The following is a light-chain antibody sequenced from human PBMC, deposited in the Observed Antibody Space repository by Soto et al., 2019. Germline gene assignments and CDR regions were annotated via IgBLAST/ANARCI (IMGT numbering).Light chain of an antibody. CDR1: QGISSW. CDR3: QQSSDFPLT. Sequence: DIEMTQTPSFVSASLGDRVTITCRASQGISSWLAWYHQKPVKAPKLLLYAATILQSGVPSRFSGSESGTDYSLTISSLQPEDFATYFCQQSSDFPLTFGGGTKVDIK. CDR2: AAT. V-gene: IGKV1D-12*01. J-gene: IGKJ4*01.